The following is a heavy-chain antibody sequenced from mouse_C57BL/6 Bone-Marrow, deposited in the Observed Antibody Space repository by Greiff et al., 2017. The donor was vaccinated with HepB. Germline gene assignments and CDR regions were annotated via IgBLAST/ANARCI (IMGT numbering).Heavy chain of an antibody. CDR3: ARGDYFDY. V-gene: IGHV1-63*01. J-gene: IGHJ2*01. Sequence: VQLQESGAELVRPGTSVKMSCKASGYTFTNYWIGWAKQRPGHGLEWIGDIYPGGGYTNYNEKFKGKATLTADKSSRTAYMQFSSLTSEDSAIYYCARGDYFDYWGQGTTLTVSS. CDR1: GYTFTNYW. CDR2: IYPGGGYT.